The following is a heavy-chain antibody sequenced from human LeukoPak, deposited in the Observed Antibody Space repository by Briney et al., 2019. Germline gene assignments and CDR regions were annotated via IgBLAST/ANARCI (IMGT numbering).Heavy chain of an antibody. V-gene: IGHV1-69*05. CDR1: GGTFSSYA. CDR3: ARGRRTTPSFDY. D-gene: IGHD4-11*01. J-gene: IGHJ4*02. CDR2: IIPIFGTA. Sequence: SVKVSCKASGGTFSSYAISWVRQAPGQGLEWMGGIIPIFGTANYAQKFQGRVTITTDESTSTAYMELSSLRSEDTAVYYCARGRRTTPSFDYWGQGTLVTVSS.